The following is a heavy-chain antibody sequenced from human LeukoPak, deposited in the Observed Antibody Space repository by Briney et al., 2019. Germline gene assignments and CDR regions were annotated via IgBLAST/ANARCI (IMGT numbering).Heavy chain of an antibody. CDR2: IYYSGSA. CDR1: GGSINSSSLY. CDR3: ARGYYYDTSGYYPNWFDP. V-gene: IGHV4-39*07. J-gene: IGHJ5*02. Sequence: PSETLSLTCTVSGGSINSSSLYWGWIRQPPGKGLEWIGSIYYSGSAYYHPSLKSRVTISVDTSRNQFSLRLSSVTAADTAVYYCARGYYYDTSGYYPNWFDPWGQGTLVTVSS. D-gene: IGHD3-22*01.